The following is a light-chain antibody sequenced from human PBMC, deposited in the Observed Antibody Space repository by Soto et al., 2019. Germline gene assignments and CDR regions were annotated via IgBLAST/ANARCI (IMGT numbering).Light chain of an antibody. J-gene: IGKJ5*01. V-gene: IGKV3-11*01. CDR3: QQCGSSST. CDR1: QSVRSN. CDR2: DAS. Sequence: EIVMTQSPATLSVSAWERATLSCRARQSVRSNLAWYQQKPGQAPRLLIYDASNRATGIPARFSGSGSGTDFTLTISRLEPEDFAVYYCQQCGSSSTFGQGTRLEIK.